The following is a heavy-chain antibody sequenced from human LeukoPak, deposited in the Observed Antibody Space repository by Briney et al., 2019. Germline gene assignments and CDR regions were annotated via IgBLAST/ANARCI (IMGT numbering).Heavy chain of an antibody. D-gene: IGHD3-9*01. CDR3: AREGHYDILTGYSPLEYYFYYMDV. CDR1: GFTFSNYG. J-gene: IGHJ6*03. V-gene: IGHV3-30*04. Sequence: QPGRSLRLSCAASGFTFSNYGIHWVRQTPGKGLEWVAAISSDGVEKHYADSVKGRFTISRDNSKSTLYMQMNSLRAEDTALYYCAREGHYDILTGYSPLEYYFYYMDVWGKGTTVTVSS. CDR2: ISSDGVEK.